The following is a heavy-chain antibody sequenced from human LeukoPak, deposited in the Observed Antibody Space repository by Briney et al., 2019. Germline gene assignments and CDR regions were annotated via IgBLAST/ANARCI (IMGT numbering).Heavy chain of an antibody. CDR3: ATGIAAAGLRLFDY. Sequence: SGTLSLTCTVSGGSISSGGYYWSWIRQHPGKGLEWIGYIYYSGSTYYNPSLKSRVTISVDTSKNQFSLKLSSVTAAGTAVYYCATGIAAAGLRLFDYWGQGTLVTVSS. J-gene: IGHJ4*02. D-gene: IGHD6-13*01. CDR1: GGSISSGGYY. V-gene: IGHV4-31*03. CDR2: IYYSGST.